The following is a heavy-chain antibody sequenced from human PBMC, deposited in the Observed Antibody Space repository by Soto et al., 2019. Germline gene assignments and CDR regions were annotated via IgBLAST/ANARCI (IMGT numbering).Heavy chain of an antibody. Sequence: QVQLQESGPGLVKPSQTLALTCTVSGDSISSGAYYWSWVRQFPGKGLEWIGYIHYTGGTFYTPSLKSRLSISVDTSKNQFSLNLNSETAADTAVYFCATSRKGGWTCDHWGQGTQVTVSS. CDR2: IHYTGGT. V-gene: IGHV4-31*03. CDR3: ATSRKGGWTCDH. J-gene: IGHJ4*02. D-gene: IGHD6-19*01. CDR1: GDSISSGAYY.